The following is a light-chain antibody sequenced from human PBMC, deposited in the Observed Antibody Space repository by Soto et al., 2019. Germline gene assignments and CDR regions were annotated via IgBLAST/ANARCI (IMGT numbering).Light chain of an antibody. CDR3: SSYAVTNIFV. V-gene: IGLV2-8*01. CDR1: SSDVGGYNY. Sequence: QSVLAQPPSASGSPGQSVTISCTGTSSDVGGYNYASWYQQHPGKAPKVIIYEVSKRPSGVPDRFSGSKSGSTASLTVSGLQAEDEADYYCSSYAVTNIFVFGTGTKVTVL. CDR2: EVS. J-gene: IGLJ1*01.